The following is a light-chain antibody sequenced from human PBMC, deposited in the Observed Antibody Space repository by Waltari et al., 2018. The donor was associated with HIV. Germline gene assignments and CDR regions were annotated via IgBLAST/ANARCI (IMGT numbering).Light chain of an antibody. CDR3: QQYYGLPRT. CDR2: AAS. V-gene: IGKV1D-8*01. J-gene: IGKJ4*01. Sequence: VIWVTQSPSLLSASTGGRVTITCRMSQAISTYLAWYQQKPGKAPDLLIYAASTLQSGVPSRFSGSGSGTNFTLTINGLQSEDFATYYCQQYYGLPRTFGVGTKVEIK. CDR1: QAISTY.